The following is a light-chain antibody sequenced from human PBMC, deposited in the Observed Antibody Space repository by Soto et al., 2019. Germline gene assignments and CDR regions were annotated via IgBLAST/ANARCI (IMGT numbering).Light chain of an antibody. CDR2: DAF. J-gene: IGKJ1*01. CDR3: QQSYSSPPT. Sequence: EIVLTQSPATLSLSPGERATLSCRASQSVSSSLAWYQQKPGQAPRLLIYDAFNRATGIPARFSGSGSGTDFTLTISSLEPEDFATYYCQQSYSSPPTFGQGTKVEIK. CDR1: QSVSSS. V-gene: IGKV3-11*01.